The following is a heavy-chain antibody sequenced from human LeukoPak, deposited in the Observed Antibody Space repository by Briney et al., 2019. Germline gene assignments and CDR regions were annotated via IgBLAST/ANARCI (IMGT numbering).Heavy chain of an antibody. Sequence: PGGSLRLFCAASGFTFDNYAMHWVRQAPGKGLEWVSSIAWNSGDTGLADSVKGRFTISRDNAKNSLYLQMNSLRAEDKRVYYCARAFRHKPSFDSSGSRGLGGYYFDYWGQGTLVTVAS. CDR3: ARAFRHKPSFDSSGSRGLGGYYFDY. CDR1: GFTFDNYA. D-gene: IGHD3-22*01. CDR2: IAWNSGDT. V-gene: IGHV3-9*01. J-gene: IGHJ4*02.